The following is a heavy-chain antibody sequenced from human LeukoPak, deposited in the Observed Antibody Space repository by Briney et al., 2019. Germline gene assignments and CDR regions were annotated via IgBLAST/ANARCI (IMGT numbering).Heavy chain of an antibody. J-gene: IGHJ6*03. CDR2: FDPGDGET. CDR1: GYTLTELS. V-gene: IGHV1-24*01. Sequence: ASVKVSCKVSGYTLTELSMHWVRQAPGKGLEWMGGFDPGDGETIYAQKFQGRVTMTEDTSTDAAYMELSSLRSEDTAVYYCARDVAFYCSSTSCYDLPEPRKYYYYMDVWGKGTTVTVSS. D-gene: IGHD2-2*01. CDR3: ARDVAFYCSSTSCYDLPEPRKYYYYMDV.